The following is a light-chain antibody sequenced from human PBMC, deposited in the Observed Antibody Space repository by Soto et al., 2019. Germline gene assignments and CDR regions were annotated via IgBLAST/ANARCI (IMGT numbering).Light chain of an antibody. J-gene: IGKJ1*01. CDR3: QQYNDYSTWT. V-gene: IGKV1-5*01. Sequence: DIQMTQSPSTLSASVGDRVTITCRASQSVSRWVAWYQQKPGKAPKVLIWDVSSLQRGVPSRFSGSGSGTEFTLTISSRQPDDFASYYCQQYNDYSTWTFGQGTKGEIK. CDR1: QSVSRW. CDR2: DVS.